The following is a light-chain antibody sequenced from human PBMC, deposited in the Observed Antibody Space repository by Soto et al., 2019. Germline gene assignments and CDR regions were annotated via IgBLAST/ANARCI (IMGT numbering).Light chain of an antibody. Sequence: SYELTQPPSMSVAPGQTARLTCGGDNIGGKSVHWYQQKPGQAPVLVVYDDSDRPSGIPQRFSGSNSGNTATLTVSWVEAGDEADYYCQVWDATSDHVVFGGGTKVTVL. CDR3: QVWDATSDHVV. J-gene: IGLJ2*01. CDR2: DDS. V-gene: IGLV3-21*02. CDR1: NIGGKS.